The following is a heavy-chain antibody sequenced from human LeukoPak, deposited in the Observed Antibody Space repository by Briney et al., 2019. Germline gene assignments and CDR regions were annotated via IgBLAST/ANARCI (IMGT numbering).Heavy chain of an antibody. V-gene: IGHV3-23*01. CDR1: GFTFSTYA. D-gene: IGHD2-21*01. CDR3: AKVGSGYDIFFDY. Sequence: GGSLRLSCAASGFTFSTYAMSWVRQAPGKGLEWVSTIGGSDDRTFYTDSVKGRFTISRDNSKNTLYLQVSSLRAEDTAVYNCAKVGSGYDIFFDYWGQGTLVTVSS. J-gene: IGHJ4*02. CDR2: IGGSDDRT.